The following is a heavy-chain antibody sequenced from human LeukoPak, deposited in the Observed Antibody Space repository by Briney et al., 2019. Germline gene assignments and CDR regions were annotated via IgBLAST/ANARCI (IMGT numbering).Heavy chain of an antibody. Sequence: GGSLRLSCAASGFLFSSFEINWVRQAPGKGLEWVSYISSSGSTIYYADSVKGRFTISRDNAKNSLYLQMNSLRAEDTAVYYCAELGITMIGGVWGKGTTVTISS. V-gene: IGHV3-48*03. CDR2: ISSSGSTI. CDR1: GFLFSSFE. CDR3: AELGITMIGGV. J-gene: IGHJ6*04. D-gene: IGHD3-10*02.